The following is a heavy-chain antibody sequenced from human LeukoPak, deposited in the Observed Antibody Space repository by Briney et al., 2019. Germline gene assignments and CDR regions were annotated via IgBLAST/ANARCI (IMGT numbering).Heavy chain of an antibody. CDR2: INPNSGGT. D-gene: IGHD6-19*01. CDR1: GYTFTGYY. Sequence: GASVKVSCKASGYTFTGYYMHWVRQAPGQGLEWMGRINPNSGGTNYAQKFQGRVTMTRDSSISTAYMELSRLRSDDTAVYYCARDSSGWNGDYWGQGTLVTVSS. V-gene: IGHV1-2*06. CDR3: ARDSSGWNGDY. J-gene: IGHJ4*02.